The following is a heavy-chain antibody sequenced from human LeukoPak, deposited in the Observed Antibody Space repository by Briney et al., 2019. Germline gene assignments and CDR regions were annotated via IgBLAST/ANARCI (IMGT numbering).Heavy chain of an antibody. V-gene: IGHV4-61*02. CDR1: GGSISSGSYY. D-gene: IGHD1-26*01. J-gene: IGHJ3*02. CDR3: ARLRVGAKGGAFDI. Sequence: SETLSLTCTVSGGSISSGSYYWSWIRQPAGKGLEWIGRIYTSGSTNYNPSLKSRVTISVDTSKNQFSLKLSSVTAADTAVYYCARLRVGAKGGAFDIWGQGTMVTVSS. CDR2: IYTSGST.